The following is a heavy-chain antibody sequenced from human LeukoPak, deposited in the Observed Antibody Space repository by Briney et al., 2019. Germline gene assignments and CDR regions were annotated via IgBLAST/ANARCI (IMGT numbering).Heavy chain of an antibody. CDR2: IYYSGST. Sequence: PSETLSLTCTVSGDSFSSYYWSWLRQPPGKGLEWIGYIYYSGSTYYNPSLTSRVTISVDTSKNQFSLKLSSVTAADTAVYYCAKEPLYPMVDYWGQGTLVTVSS. CDR1: GDSFSSYY. J-gene: IGHJ4*02. D-gene: IGHD3-3*01. V-gene: IGHV4-59*06. CDR3: AKEPLYPMVDY.